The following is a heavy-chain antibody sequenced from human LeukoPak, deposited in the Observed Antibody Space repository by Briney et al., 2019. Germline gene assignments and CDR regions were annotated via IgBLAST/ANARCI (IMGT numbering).Heavy chain of an antibody. CDR3: AITRETVTSA. J-gene: IGHJ5*02. V-gene: IGHV3-23*01. D-gene: IGHD4-17*01. CDR1: GFTFSSYA. CDR2: ISISGGTT. Sequence: PGRSLRLSCAASGFTFSSYAMSWVRQAPGKGLESVSTISISGGTTYYADSVKGRFTISRDNSRSTLYLQMSSLRADDTAVYFCAITRETVTSAWGRGILVTVSS.